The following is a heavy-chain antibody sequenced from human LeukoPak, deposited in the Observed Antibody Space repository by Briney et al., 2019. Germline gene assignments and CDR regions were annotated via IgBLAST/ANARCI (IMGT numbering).Heavy chain of an antibody. J-gene: IGHJ4*02. CDR3: ARGGGYCSSISCSGFDY. V-gene: IGHV4-30-4*08. CDR1: GGSISSGDYY. D-gene: IGHD2-2*01. Sequence: SETLSLTCTVSGGSISSGDYYWSWIRQPPGKGLEWIGYIYYSGSTYYNPSLKSRLTISVDTSKNQFSLKLSSVTAADTAVYYCARGGGYCSSISCSGFDYWGQGTLVTVSS. CDR2: IYYSGST.